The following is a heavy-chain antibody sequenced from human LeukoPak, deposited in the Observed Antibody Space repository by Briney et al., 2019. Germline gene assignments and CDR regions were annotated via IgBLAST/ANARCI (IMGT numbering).Heavy chain of an antibody. D-gene: IGHD1-26*01. CDR2: IWYDGSNK. Sequence: GGSLRLSCAASGFTFSSYGMHWVRQAPGKGLEWVAVIWYDGSNKYYADSVKGRFTISRDNSKNTLYLQMNSLRAEDTAVYYCATKWEVGAVDYWGQGTLVTVSS. J-gene: IGHJ4*02. CDR3: ATKWEVGAVDY. CDR1: GFTFSSYG. V-gene: IGHV3-30*02.